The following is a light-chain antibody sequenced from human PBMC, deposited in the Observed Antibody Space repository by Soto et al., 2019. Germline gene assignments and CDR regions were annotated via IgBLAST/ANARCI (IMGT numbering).Light chain of an antibody. CDR3: ASYAGTKLFV. V-gene: IGLV2-8*01. Sequence: QSALTQPPSASGSPGQSLTISCTGTSSDVGGYNYVSWYQQRPGKAPKLVIYEVTKRPSGVPDRFSGSKSGSTASLTVSGLHADDEAEDYCASYAGTKLFVFGSGTKVTVL. J-gene: IGLJ1*01. CDR2: EVT. CDR1: SSDVGGYNY.